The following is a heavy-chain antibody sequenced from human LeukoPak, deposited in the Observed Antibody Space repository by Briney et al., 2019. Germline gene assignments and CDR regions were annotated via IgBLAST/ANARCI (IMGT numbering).Heavy chain of an antibody. D-gene: IGHD5-18*01. CDR3: AKDVSRIQPPRYFDY. V-gene: IGHV3-23*01. Sequence: GGSLRLSCAASGFTFSSYAMSWVRQAPGKGLEWVSAISGSGGSTYYADSVKGRFTISRDNSKTPLYLQMNRLRAEDTAVYCCAKDVSRIQPPRYFDYWGQGTLVTVSS. CDR2: ISGSGGST. J-gene: IGHJ4*02. CDR1: GFTFSSYA.